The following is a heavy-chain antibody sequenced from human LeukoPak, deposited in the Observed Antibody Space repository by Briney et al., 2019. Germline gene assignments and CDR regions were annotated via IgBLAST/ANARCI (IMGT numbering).Heavy chain of an antibody. J-gene: IGHJ6*03. V-gene: IGHV3-30*18. CDR1: GFTFSSYG. D-gene: IGHD4-17*01. Sequence: PGGSLRLSCAASGFTFSSYGMHWVRQAPGKGLEWVAVISYDGSNKYYADSVKGRFTISRDNSKNTLYLQMNSLRAEDTAVYYCAKGGDYGDWQLGYMDVWGLGTTVTVSS. CDR3: AKGGDYGDWQLGYMDV. CDR2: ISYDGSNK.